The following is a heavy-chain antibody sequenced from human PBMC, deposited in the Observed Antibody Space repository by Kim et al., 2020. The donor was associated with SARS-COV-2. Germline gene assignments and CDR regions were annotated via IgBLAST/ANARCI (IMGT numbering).Heavy chain of an antibody. V-gene: IGHV4-59*01. D-gene: IGHD6-19*01. Sequence: SETLSLTCSVSGGSIETYSWNWIRQSPGKGLEWIGSIYYSGSTNYNPSLKSRLTISVDTSKNQFSLKLSSVTAADTAVYYCARVQGAVDGYYYYAIDVWG. CDR2: IYYSGST. CDR1: GGSIETYS. J-gene: IGHJ6*01. CDR3: ARVQGAVDGYYYYAIDV.